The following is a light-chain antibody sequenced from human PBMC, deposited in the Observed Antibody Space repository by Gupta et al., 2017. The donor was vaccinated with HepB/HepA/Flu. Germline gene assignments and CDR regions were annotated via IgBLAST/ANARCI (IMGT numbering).Light chain of an antibody. V-gene: IGLV1-40*01. CDR2: GNN. CDR1: TSNIGAGYD. CDR3: QSYDSSRIDSWV. J-gene: IGLJ3*02. Sequence: QSVLTLPPSVSGAPGQRITISCTGSTSNIGAGYDVHCYRQVPGTSPNLLISGNNNRHSGVPAGGSGSKSGTSATLAITGLPVEEEATYYCQSYDSSRIDSWVFGGGNKLTVL.